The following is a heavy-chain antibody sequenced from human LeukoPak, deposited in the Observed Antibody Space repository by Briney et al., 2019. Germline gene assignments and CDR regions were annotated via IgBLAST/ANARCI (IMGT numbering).Heavy chain of an antibody. Sequence: SETLSLTCTVSGGSISSGSDYWTWIRQPAGKGLEWIGRIYTNGGTDYNPSLKSRATISLDTSKNQFSLKLSSVTATDTAVYYCARERLGYCNGAYCPFDNWGQGTLVTVSS. D-gene: IGHD2-15*01. CDR3: ARERLGYCNGAYCPFDN. V-gene: IGHV4-61*02. J-gene: IGHJ4*02. CDR2: IYTNGGT. CDR1: GGSISSGSDY.